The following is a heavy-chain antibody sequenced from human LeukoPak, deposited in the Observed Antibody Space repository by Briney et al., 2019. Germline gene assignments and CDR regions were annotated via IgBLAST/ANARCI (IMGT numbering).Heavy chain of an antibody. CDR2: ISSRSYI. CDR3: ARGGGDVPIDY. Sequence: GGSLRLSCAASGFTFSTYSMNWVRQAPGKGLEWVPSISSRSYIYYADSVKGRFIISRDNAKNSLYLQMNSLRAEDTALYYCARGGGDVPIDYWGQGTLVTVSS. D-gene: IGHD2-21*02. V-gene: IGHV3-21*01. J-gene: IGHJ4*02. CDR1: GFTFSTYS.